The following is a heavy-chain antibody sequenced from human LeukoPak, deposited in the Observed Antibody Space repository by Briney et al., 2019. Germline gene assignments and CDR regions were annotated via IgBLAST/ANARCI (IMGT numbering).Heavy chain of an antibody. V-gene: IGHV4-34*01. CDR1: GGSFSGYY. Sequence: SETLSLTCAVYGGSFSGYYWSWIRQPPGKGLEWIGEINHSGSTNYNPSLKSRVTISVDTSKNQFSLKLSSVTAADTAVYYCARCNTYYDLWSGYRIFDYWGQGTLVTVSS. D-gene: IGHD3-3*01. CDR3: ARCNTYYDLWSGYRIFDY. CDR2: INHSGST. J-gene: IGHJ4*02.